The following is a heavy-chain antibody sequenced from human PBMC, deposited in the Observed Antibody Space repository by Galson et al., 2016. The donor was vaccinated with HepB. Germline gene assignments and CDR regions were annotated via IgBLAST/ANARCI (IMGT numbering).Heavy chain of an antibody. D-gene: IGHD1-26*01. CDR1: GFTFSTYG. J-gene: IGHJ3*02. CDR3: ASIRVGATLVGAFDI. Sequence: SLRLSCAASGFTFSTYGMHWVRQAPGKGLVWVSRINSDGSSTNYADSVKGRFTISRDNAKNTLYLQMNSLRAEATAVYYCASIRVGATLVGAFDIWGQGTMVTVSS. CDR2: INSDGSST. V-gene: IGHV3-74*01.